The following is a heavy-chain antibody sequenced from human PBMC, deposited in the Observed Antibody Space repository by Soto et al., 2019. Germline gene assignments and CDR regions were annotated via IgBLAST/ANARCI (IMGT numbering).Heavy chain of an antibody. D-gene: IGHD3-22*01. CDR3: ARDRYYYDSSGYYPFFDY. J-gene: IGHJ4*02. Sequence: SETLSLTCTVSGGSVSSGSYYWSWIRQPPGKGLEWIGYIYYSGSTNDNPSLKSRVTISVDTSKNQFSLKLSSVTAADTAVYYCARDRYYYDSSGYYPFFDYWGQGTLVTVSS. V-gene: IGHV4-61*01. CDR1: GGSVSSGSYY. CDR2: IYYSGST.